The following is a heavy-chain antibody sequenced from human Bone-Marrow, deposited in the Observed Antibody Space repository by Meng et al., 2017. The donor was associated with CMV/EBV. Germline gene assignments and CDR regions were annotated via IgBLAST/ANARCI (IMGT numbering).Heavy chain of an antibody. J-gene: IGHJ6*02. V-gene: IGHV3-30-3*02. Sequence: GESLKISWAASGFTFSSYAMHWVRQAPGKGLEWVAVISYDGSNNYYADSVKGRFTISRDNSKNTLYLQMNGLRAEDTAVYYCAKYSYSTTVRTLGNYYYGMDVWGQGTTVTVSS. CDR2: ISYDGSNN. D-gene: IGHD2/OR15-2a*01. CDR3: AKYSYSTTVRTLGNYYYGMDV. CDR1: GFTFSSYA.